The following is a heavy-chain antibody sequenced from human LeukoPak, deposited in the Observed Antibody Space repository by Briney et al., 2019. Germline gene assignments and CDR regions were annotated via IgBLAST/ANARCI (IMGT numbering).Heavy chain of an antibody. D-gene: IGHD2-2*01. CDR2: IDYSGSS. CDR1: GGSISSYY. CDR3: ARLFCSSTSCYVHNWFDP. V-gene: IGHV4-59*08. Sequence: SETLSLTCTISGGSISSYYWSWIRQPPGKGLEWIGYIDYSGSSYHNPSLKSRVTISVDTSKNQFSLKLSSVTAADTAVYYCARLFCSSTSCYVHNWFDPWGQGTLVTVSS. J-gene: IGHJ5*02.